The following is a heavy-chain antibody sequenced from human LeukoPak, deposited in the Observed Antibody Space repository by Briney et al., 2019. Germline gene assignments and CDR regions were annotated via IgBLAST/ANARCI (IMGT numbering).Heavy chain of an antibody. CDR1: GYTFTSNG. Sequence: GASVKVSCKASGYTFTSNGTSWVRQAPGQGLEWMGWISVYNGHTNYAQKLQGRVTMTTDTSTSTAYMELRSRRSGDTAVYYCARAGWWELPRYAFDIWGQGTMVTVSS. CDR3: ARAGWWELPRYAFDI. V-gene: IGHV1-18*01. CDR2: ISVYNGHT. D-gene: IGHD1-26*01. J-gene: IGHJ3*02.